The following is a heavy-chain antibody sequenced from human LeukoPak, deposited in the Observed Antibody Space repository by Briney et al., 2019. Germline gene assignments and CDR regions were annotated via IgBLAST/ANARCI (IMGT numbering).Heavy chain of an antibody. Sequence: SETLSLTCTVSGGSISSYYWSWIRQPPGKGLEWIGYIYYSGSTNYNPSLKSRVTISVDTSKNQFSLKLSSVTAADTAVYYCARRDFWSGEFDYWGQGTLVTVSS. CDR2: IYYSGST. J-gene: IGHJ4*02. D-gene: IGHD3-3*01. CDR1: GGSISSYY. CDR3: ARRDFWSGEFDY. V-gene: IGHV4-59*08.